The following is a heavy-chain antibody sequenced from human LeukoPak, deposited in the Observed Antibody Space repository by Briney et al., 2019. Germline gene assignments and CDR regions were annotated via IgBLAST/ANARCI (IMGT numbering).Heavy chain of an antibody. Sequence: SVKVSCKASGGTFSSYAISWVRQAPGQGLEWMGRIIPILGIAIYAQKFQGRVTITADKSTSTAYMELSSLRSEDTAVYYCARERDLGYCSSTSCYVLDYWGQGTLVTVSS. D-gene: IGHD2-2*01. V-gene: IGHV1-69*04. CDR3: ARERDLGYCSSTSCYVLDY. CDR2: IIPILGIA. CDR1: GGTFSSYA. J-gene: IGHJ4*02.